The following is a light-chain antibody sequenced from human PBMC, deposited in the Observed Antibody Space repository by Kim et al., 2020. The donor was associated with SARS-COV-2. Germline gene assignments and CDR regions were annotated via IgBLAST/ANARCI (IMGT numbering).Light chain of an antibody. CDR3: QQYHNWPPYT. V-gene: IGKV3-15*01. Sequence: EIVMTQSPATLSVSPGERATLSCRASQSVGTKVAWYQQKLGQTPRLLIYAASTVATGIPARFSGSGSGTEFTLTINSLQSEDYALYYCQQYHNWPPYTFGQGTKLEI. CDR2: AAS. J-gene: IGKJ2*01. CDR1: QSVGTK.